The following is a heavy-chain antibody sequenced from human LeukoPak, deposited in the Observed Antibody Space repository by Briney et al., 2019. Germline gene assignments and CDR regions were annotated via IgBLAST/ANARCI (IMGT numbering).Heavy chain of an antibody. D-gene: IGHD3-22*01. CDR1: GGSISSSSYY. Sequence: PSETLCLTCTASGGSISSSSYYWGWIRQPPGKGLEWIGSIYYSGSNYYNPSLKSRVTISVDTSKNQFSLKLSSVTAADTAVYYCARHQGVVVDPFDYWGQGTLVTVSS. CDR3: ARHQGVVVDPFDY. J-gene: IGHJ4*02. V-gene: IGHV4-39*01. CDR2: IYYSGSN.